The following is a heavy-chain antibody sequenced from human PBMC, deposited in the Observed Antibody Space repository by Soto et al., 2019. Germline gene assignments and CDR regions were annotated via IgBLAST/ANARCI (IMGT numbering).Heavy chain of an antibody. D-gene: IGHD3-16*02. CDR2: ISYDGSDK. CDR1: GFTFSNNA. CDR3: AKALGELSPESYDY. J-gene: IGHJ4*02. Sequence: QVQLVESGGGVVQPGRSLRLSCAASGFTFSNNAMHWVRQAPGKGLEWVAVISYDGSDKYYADSVKGRFTISRDNSKNTLNLQMNSLRADDTAVYYCAKALGELSPESYDYWGQGTLITVSS. V-gene: IGHV3-30*18.